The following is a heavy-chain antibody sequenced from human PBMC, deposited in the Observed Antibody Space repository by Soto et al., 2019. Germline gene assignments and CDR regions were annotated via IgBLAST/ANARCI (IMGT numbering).Heavy chain of an antibody. CDR2: ISSSSSYI. CDR3: ARDDYGDYVGYGAFDI. D-gene: IGHD4-17*01. V-gene: IGHV3-21*01. Sequence: ESGGGLVKPGGSLRLSCAASGFTFSSYSMNWVRQAPGKGLEWVSSISSSSSYIYYADSVKGRFTISRDNAKNSLYLQMNSLRAEDTAVYYCARDDYGDYVGYGAFDIWGQGTMVTVSS. CDR1: GFTFSSYS. J-gene: IGHJ3*02.